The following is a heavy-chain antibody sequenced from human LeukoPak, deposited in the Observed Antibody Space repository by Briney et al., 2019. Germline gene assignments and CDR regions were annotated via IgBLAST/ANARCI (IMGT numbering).Heavy chain of an antibody. Sequence: GGSLRLSCAASGFTFSSYGMHWVRQAPGKGLEWVAFIRYDGSNKYYADSVKGRFTISRDNAKNSLYLQMNSLRAEDTALYYCAKGGIHRGYYYYYMDVWGKGTTVTISS. CDR2: IRYDGSNK. V-gene: IGHV3-30*02. CDR1: GFTFSSYG. J-gene: IGHJ6*03. CDR3: AKGGIHRGYYYYYMDV. D-gene: IGHD6-13*01.